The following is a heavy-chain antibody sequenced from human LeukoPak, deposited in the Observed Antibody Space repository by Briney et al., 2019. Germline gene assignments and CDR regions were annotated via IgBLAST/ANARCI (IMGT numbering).Heavy chain of an antibody. CDR2: IRGSGDGT. CDR1: GFTFRSYA. Sequence: GGSLRLSCAASGFRAASGFTFRSYAMTWVRQAPGEEPEWVSSIRGSGDGTNYADSVKGRFTISRDNSKNTLYLQMNYLRAEDTAVYYCAKDPNGDYVGAFDIWGQGTMVSVSS. J-gene: IGHJ3*02. D-gene: IGHD4-17*01. CDR3: AKDPNGDYVGAFDI. V-gene: IGHV3-23*01.